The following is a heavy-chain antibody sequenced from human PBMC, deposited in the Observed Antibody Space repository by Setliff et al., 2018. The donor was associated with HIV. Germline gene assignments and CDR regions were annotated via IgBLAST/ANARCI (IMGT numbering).Heavy chain of an antibody. CDR3: ARHTIGVATWSDGFDF. V-gene: IGHV4-59*11. J-gene: IGHJ4*02. CDR1: GGSISSHY. Sequence: TSETLSLTCSVSGGSISSHYWTWIRQFPGKGLEWIGSVYYSGDTDYNPSLKSRVSTSVDTSKNQFSLKLSSVTAADTAVYYCARHTIGVATWSDGFDFWGQGRLVTVSS. D-gene: IGHD6-19*01. CDR2: VYYSGDT.